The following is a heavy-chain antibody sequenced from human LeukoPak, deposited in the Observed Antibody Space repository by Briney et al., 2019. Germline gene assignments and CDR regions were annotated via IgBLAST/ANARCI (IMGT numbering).Heavy chain of an antibody. CDR3: AGAPNQHYFDY. D-gene: IGHD2-2*01. CDR2: IYNSGST. J-gene: IGHJ4*02. CDR1: GGSFSGYY. V-gene: IGHV4-59*01. Sequence: SETLSLTCAVYGGSFSGYYWSWIRQPPGKGLECIGYIYNSGSTNYNPSLKSRVTISVDTSKNQFSLRLTSVTAADTAVYYCAGAPNQHYFDYWGQGTLVTVSS.